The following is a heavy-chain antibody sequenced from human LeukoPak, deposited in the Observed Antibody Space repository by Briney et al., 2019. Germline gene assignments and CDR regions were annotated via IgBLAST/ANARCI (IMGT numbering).Heavy chain of an antibody. Sequence: GASVKVSCKASGYTFTGYYMHWVRQAPGQGLEWMGWINPNSGGTNYAQKFQGRVTMTRDTSISTAYMELSRLRSDDTAVYYCAKENYADDNWFDPWGQGTLVTVSS. CDR2: INPNSGGT. J-gene: IGHJ5*02. CDR3: AKENYADDNWFDP. V-gene: IGHV1-2*02. D-gene: IGHD4-17*01. CDR1: GYTFTGYY.